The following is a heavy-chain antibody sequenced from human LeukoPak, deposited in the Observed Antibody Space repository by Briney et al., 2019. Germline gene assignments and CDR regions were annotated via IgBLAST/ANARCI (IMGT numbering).Heavy chain of an antibody. CDR2: ISYDGSNK. D-gene: IGHD3-22*01. CDR3: ARGGLIYYYDSSGHDY. V-gene: IGHV3-30*03. CDR1: GFTFSSYG. Sequence: GGSLRLSCAASGFTFSSYGMHWVRQAPGKGLEWVAVISYDGSNKYYADSVKGRFTISRDNSKNTLYLQMNSLRAEDTAVYYCARGGLIYYYDSSGHDYWGQGTLVTVSS. J-gene: IGHJ4*02.